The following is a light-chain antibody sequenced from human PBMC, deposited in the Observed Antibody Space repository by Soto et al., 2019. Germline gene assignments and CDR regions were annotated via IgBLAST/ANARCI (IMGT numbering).Light chain of an antibody. CDR1: NIGSKS. V-gene: IGLV3-21*04. CDR2: YDS. J-gene: IGLJ2*01. CDR3: QVWDSSSVHVV. Sequence: YELTQPPSVSVAPGKTARITCGGNNIGSKSVHWYQQKPGQAPVLVIYYDSDRPSGIPERFSGSNSGNTATLTISRVEAGDEADYYCQVWDSSSVHVVFGGGTKVTVL.